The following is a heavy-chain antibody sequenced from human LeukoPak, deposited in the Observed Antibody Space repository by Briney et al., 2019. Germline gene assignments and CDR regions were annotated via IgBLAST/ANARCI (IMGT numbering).Heavy chain of an antibody. CDR3: ALGNIVVVPAGGYYFDY. J-gene: IGHJ4*02. V-gene: IGHV4-39*01. CDR1: GGSFSSYY. Sequence: PSETLSLTCAVYGGSFSSYYWGWIRQPPGKGLEWIGSIYYSGSTYYNPSLKSRVTISVDTSKNQFSLKLSSVTAADTAVYYCALGNIVVVPAGGYYFDYWGQGTLVTVSS. D-gene: IGHD2-2*01. CDR2: IYYSGST.